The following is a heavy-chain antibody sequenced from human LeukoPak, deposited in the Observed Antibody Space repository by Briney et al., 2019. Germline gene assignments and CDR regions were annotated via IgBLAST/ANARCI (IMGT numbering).Heavy chain of an antibody. V-gene: IGHV1-18*01. J-gene: IGHJ4*02. CDR1: GYTFSRHG. CDR2: VSGYNGNT. D-gene: IGHD3-22*01. CDR3: AKDIHPGLDSGASCCFDY. Sequence: ASVKVSCKTSGYTFSRHGITWVRQAPGQGPEWMGWVSGYNGNTNYAQNVQGRVTMTTDTSTNTAYMGLRSLRSDDTAVYYCAKDIHPGLDSGASCCFDYWGQGTPVTVSS.